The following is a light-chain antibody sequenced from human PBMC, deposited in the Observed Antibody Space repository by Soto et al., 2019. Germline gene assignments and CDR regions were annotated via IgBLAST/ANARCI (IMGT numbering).Light chain of an antibody. V-gene: IGKV3-20*01. Sequence: EIVLTQSPGTLSLSPGERATLSCRASQSVSSTYLAWYQHKPGQAPRLRIYGASSRETGIPDTFSGSGSGTDFTLTISRLEPEDVAVYYCEQYDSSPYTFGQGTKLEIK. J-gene: IGKJ2*01. CDR2: GAS. CDR1: QSVSSTY. CDR3: EQYDSSPYT.